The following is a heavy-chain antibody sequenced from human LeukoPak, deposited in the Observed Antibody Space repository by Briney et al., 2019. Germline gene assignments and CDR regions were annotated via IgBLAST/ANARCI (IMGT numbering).Heavy chain of an antibody. CDR2: IKQDGSEK. CDR3: ARSIAVAGTHY. V-gene: IGHV3-7*01. Sequence: PGGSLRLSCAASGFTFSSYSMNWVRQAPGKGLEWVANIKQDGSEKYYVDSVKGRFTISRDNAKNSLYLQMNSLRAEDTAVYYCARSIAVAGTHYWGQGTLVTVSS. J-gene: IGHJ4*02. D-gene: IGHD6-19*01. CDR1: GFTFSSYS.